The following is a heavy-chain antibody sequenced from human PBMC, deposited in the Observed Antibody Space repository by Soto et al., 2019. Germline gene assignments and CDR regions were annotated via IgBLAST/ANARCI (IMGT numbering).Heavy chain of an antibody. Sequence: LSLTCPVSGGSISSGGYDWSLMRQHPGQGLEWIGYSYYSGSTYYHPSLKSRVTLSVDTSKNQFSLKLSSVTVADTAVYYCARGGECSSTSCYWAAFDIWGQGTMVTVS. V-gene: IGHV4-31*03. CDR1: GGSISSGGYD. CDR2: SYYSGST. CDR3: ARGGECSSTSCYWAAFDI. D-gene: IGHD2-2*01. J-gene: IGHJ3*02.